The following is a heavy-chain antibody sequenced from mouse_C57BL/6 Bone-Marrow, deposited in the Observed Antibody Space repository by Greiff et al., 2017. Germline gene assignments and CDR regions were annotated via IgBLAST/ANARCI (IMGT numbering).Heavy chain of an antibody. D-gene: IGHD1-1*01. V-gene: IGHV5-17*01. J-gene: IGHJ2*01. CDR3: ARETVCSSYFDY. CDR2: ISSGSSTI. Sequence: EVMLVESGGGLVKPGGSLKLSCAASGFTFSDYGMHWVRQAPEKGLEWVAYISSGSSTIYYADTVKGRFTFSRDNAKTTLFLQMTSLRSEDTAMYYCARETVCSSYFDYWGQGTTLTVSS. CDR1: GFTFSDYG.